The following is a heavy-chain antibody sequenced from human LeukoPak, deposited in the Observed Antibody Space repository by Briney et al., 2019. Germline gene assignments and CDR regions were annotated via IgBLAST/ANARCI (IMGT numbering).Heavy chain of an antibody. CDR1: GFTFSSYS. V-gene: IGHV3-48*04. CDR3: ARDRGSRGYSYGYLFDY. D-gene: IGHD5-18*01. J-gene: IGHJ4*02. CDR2: ISSSSSTI. Sequence: GGSLRLSCAASGFTFSSYSMNWVRQALGKGLEWVSYISSSSSTIYYADSVKGRFTISRDNAKNSLYLQMNSLRAEDTAVYYCARDRGSRGYSYGYLFDYWGQGTLVTVSS.